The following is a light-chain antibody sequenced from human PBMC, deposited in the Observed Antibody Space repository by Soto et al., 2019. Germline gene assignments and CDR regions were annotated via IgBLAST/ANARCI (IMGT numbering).Light chain of an antibody. CDR2: EVS. J-gene: IGLJ2*01. V-gene: IGLV2-8*01. Sequence: QSALTQPPSASGSPGQSVTISCTGTSSDVGGYNYVSWYQQHPGKAPKLMIYEVSKRPSGVPDRFSGSKSGNTASPTVSGPQAEDGGYYYCRSYASNNKLVFGGGTKLTVL. CDR3: RSYASNNKLV. CDR1: SSDVGGYNY.